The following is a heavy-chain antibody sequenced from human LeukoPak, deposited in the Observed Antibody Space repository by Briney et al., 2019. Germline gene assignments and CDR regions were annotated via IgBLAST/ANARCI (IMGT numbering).Heavy chain of an antibody. CDR2: IYYTGST. CDR1: DGSINGYY. CDR3: ARYSGYDPIYYMDV. J-gene: IGHJ6*03. Sequence: SETLSLTCTVSDGSINGYYWSWIRQSPGKGLESLGYIYYTGSTNYNPSLKSRVTMSVDTSRNQFFLRLSSVTAADTAVYYCARYSGYDPIYYMDVWGKGTTVTVSS. V-gene: IGHV4-59*01. D-gene: IGHD5-12*01.